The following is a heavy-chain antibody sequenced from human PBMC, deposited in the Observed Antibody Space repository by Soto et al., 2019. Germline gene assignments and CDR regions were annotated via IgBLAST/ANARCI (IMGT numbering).Heavy chain of an antibody. J-gene: IGHJ4*02. CDR2: INHSGST. CDR1: GGSFSGYY. CDR3: ARPRGVVGATPRPYYFDY. D-gene: IGHD1-26*01. V-gene: IGHV4-34*01. Sequence: QVQLQQWGAGLLKPSETLSLTCAVYGGSFSGYYWSWIRQPPGKGLEWIGEINHSGSTNYNPSLKSRVTISVDTSKNQFSLKLSSVTAADTAVYYCARPRGVVGATPRPYYFDYWGQGTLVTVSS.